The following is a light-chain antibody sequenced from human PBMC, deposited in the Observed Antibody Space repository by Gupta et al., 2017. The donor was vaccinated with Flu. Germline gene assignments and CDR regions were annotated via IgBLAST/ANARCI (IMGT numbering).Light chain of an antibody. CDR1: NVGSKT. CDR3: PVWDGSGDGRVGV. CDR2: GDS. V-gene: IGLV3-21*02. J-gene: IGLJ3*02. Sequence: TARRTGGGNNVGSKTVHWYQQKPGKAPVLLVYGDSLRPSGIPGRFSGSNSGNTATLTISGVEAGDEADYYCPVWDGSGDGRVGVFGGGTKLTVL.